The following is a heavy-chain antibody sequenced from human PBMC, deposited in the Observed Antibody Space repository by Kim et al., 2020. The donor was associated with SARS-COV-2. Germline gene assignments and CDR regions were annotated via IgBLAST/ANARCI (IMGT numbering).Heavy chain of an antibody. Sequence: YSNPSLKSGVTKSVDTAKNQFALRLRTVTAPDTAVYYCARAGYPYYFDYWGQGTLVTVSS. J-gene: IGHJ4*02. D-gene: IGHD2-15*01. V-gene: IGHV4-30-2*05. CDR3: ARAGYPYYFDY.